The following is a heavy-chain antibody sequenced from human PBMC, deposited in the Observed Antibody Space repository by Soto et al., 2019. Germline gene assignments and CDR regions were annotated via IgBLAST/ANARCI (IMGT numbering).Heavy chain of an antibody. V-gene: IGHV3-48*03. J-gene: IGHJ6*02. D-gene: IGHD3-10*01. Sequence: GGSLRLSCAVSGFTFSIHEMNWVRQAPGKGLEWVSYISSIGVATYYADSVKGRFTISRDNAKNSLYLQMNSLRAEDTAVYYCARETKRPVRGVIGTGGMDVWGQGTTVTVSS. CDR3: ARETKRPVRGVIGTGGMDV. CDR2: ISSIGVAT. CDR1: GFTFSIHE.